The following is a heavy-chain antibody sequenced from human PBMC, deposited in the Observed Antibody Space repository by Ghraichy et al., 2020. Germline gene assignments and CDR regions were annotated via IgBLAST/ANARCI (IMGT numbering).Heavy chain of an antibody. CDR3: ARPYSTSARGSFDI. CDR1: GFTFTNYW. J-gene: IGHJ3*02. CDR2: IKQDGSEM. Sequence: GGSLRLSCAASGFTFTNYWLSWVRQAPGKGLEWVANIKQDGSEMHYVDSVRGRFTISRDNAKNSLNLQMNSVRAEDTAVYYYARPYSTSARGSFDIWGQGTMVTASS. D-gene: IGHD1-26*01. V-gene: IGHV3-7*01.